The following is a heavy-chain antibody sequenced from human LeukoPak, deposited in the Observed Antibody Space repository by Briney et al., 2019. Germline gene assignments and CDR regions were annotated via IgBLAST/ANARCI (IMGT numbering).Heavy chain of an antibody. J-gene: IGHJ5*02. Sequence: SETLSLTCTVSGGSISSYYWSWIRQPPGKGLEWIGSMYHSGSTYYNASLKSRVTISMDTSKNQFSLKLSSVTAADTAVYYCARADFDSSSWLRYNWFDPWGQGTLVTVSS. CDR2: MYHSGST. CDR1: GGSISSYY. CDR3: ARADFDSSSWLRYNWFDP. V-gene: IGHV4-59*12. D-gene: IGHD6-13*01.